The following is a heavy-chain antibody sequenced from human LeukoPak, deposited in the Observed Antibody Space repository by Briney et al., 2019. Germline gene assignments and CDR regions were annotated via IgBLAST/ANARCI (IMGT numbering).Heavy chain of an antibody. CDR1: GGTFSSYA. CDR3: ARDLEAYGWFDP. V-gene: IGHV1-69*04. D-gene: IGHD2-21*01. J-gene: IGHJ5*02. Sequence: ASVKVSCKASGGTFSSYAISWVRQAPGQGLEWMGRIIPIFSIANYAQKFQGRVTITADKSTSTAYMELSSLRSEDTAVYYCARDLEAYGWFDPWGQGTLVTVSS. CDR2: IIPIFSIA.